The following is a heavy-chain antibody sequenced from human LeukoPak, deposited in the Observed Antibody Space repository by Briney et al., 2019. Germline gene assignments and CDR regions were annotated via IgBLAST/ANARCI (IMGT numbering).Heavy chain of an antibody. Sequence: SETLSLTCAVYGGSFSSYYWSWIRQPAGKGLEWIGRIYTSGSTNYNPSLKSRVTMSVDTSKNQFSLKLSSATAADTAVYYCARARGYQRPVDYWGQGTLVTVSS. D-gene: IGHD5-18*01. V-gene: IGHV4-59*10. J-gene: IGHJ4*02. CDR1: GGSFSSYY. CDR2: IYTSGST. CDR3: ARARGYQRPVDY.